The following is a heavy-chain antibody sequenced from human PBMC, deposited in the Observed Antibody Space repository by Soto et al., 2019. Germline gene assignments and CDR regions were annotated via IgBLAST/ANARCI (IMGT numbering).Heavy chain of an antibody. Sequence: GGSLRLSCAASGLTFNNYARNGVRQAPGKGLEWVSTISPVGYNTYYDDSVKGRFTISRDNSKNTLYLQMNSLRVEDTAVYYCAKGNPTNDWGQGTLVTVSS. CDR2: ISPVGYNT. D-gene: IGHD1-1*01. CDR3: AKGNPTND. V-gene: IGHV3-23*01. CDR1: GLTFNNYA. J-gene: IGHJ4*02.